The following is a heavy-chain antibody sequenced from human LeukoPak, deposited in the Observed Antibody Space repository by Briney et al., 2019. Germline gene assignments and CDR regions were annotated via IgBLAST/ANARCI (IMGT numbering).Heavy chain of an antibody. J-gene: IGHJ4*02. CDR3: ARSARYGSGSYSPGYFDY. D-gene: IGHD3-10*01. CDR1: GFTFDDYA. Sequence: PGRSLRLSCAASGFTFDDYAMHWVRQAPGKGLEWVSGISWNSGSIGYADSVKGRFTISRDNAKNSLYLQMNSLRAEDTAVYYCARSARYGSGSYSPGYFDYWGQGTLVTVSS. CDR2: ISWNSGSI. V-gene: IGHV3-9*01.